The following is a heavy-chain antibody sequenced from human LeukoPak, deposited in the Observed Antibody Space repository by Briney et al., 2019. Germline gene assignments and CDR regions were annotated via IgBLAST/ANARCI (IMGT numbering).Heavy chain of an antibody. CDR2: IYTSGTT. Sequence: SETLSLTCTGSGGSISSYYWSWIRQPDGKGLEWSGRIYTSGTTNYHPSLKSRATMSVDTSKNQFSLKLSSVTAADTAVYYCARATYYYDSSGTWYFDYWGQGTLVTVSS. CDR1: GGSISSYY. D-gene: IGHD3-22*01. CDR3: ARATYYYDSSGTWYFDY. V-gene: IGHV4-4*07. J-gene: IGHJ4*02.